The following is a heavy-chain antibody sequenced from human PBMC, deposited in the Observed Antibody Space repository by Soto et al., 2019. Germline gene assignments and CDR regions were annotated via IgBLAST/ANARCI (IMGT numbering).Heavy chain of an antibody. Sequence: ASVKVSCKASGYTFTSYYMHWVRQAPGQGLEWMGIINPSGGSTSYAQKFQGRVTMTRDTSTSTVYMELSSLRSEDTAVYYCARDRVDIVVVPAAIREADVWGQGTTVTVSS. CDR1: GYTFTSYY. CDR2: INPSGGST. CDR3: ARDRVDIVVVPAAIREADV. D-gene: IGHD2-2*02. J-gene: IGHJ6*02. V-gene: IGHV1-46*01.